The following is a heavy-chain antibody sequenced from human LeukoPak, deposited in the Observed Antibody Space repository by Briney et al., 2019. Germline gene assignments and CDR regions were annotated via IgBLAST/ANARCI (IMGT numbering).Heavy chain of an antibody. CDR3: ATPLDYYDSSGYHQGGD. V-gene: IGHV3-74*01. CDR2: INTDGSNT. D-gene: IGHD3-22*01. J-gene: IGHJ4*02. CDR1: GFTFDYYW. Sequence: GGSLRLSCAASGFTFDYYWMHWVRQAPGKGLMWVSRINTDGSNTHYADSVKGRFTISRDNAKNTLYLQMNSLRAEDTAVYYCATPLDYYDSSGYHQGGDWGQGTLVTVSS.